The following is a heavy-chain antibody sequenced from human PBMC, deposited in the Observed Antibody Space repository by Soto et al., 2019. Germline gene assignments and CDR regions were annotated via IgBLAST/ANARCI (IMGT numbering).Heavy chain of an antibody. CDR2: ITGDGSRT. CDR1: GFNFSNYW. CDR3: ARDSPYDFWSGEEDSKHYYGMDV. J-gene: IGHJ6*02. D-gene: IGHD3-3*01. Sequence: PGGSLRLSCAATGFNFSNYWMHWVRQPPGKGLMWVARITGDGSRTRYADSVEGRFTISRDNSKNTLYLQMNSLRAEDTAVYYCARDSPYDFWSGEEDSKHYYGMDVWGQGTTVTVSS. V-gene: IGHV3-74*01.